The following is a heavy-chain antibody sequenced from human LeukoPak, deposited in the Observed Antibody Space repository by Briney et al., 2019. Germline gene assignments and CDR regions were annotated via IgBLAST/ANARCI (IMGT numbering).Heavy chain of an antibody. D-gene: IGHD6-19*01. CDR3: ARDHRSSGWYERGYYYYYYMDV. Sequence: GSLRLSCAASGFTFSSYSMNWVRQAPGKGLEWVSSISSSSSYIYYADSVKGRFTISRDNAKNSLYLQMNSLRAEDTAVYYCARDHRSSGWYERGYYYYYYMDVWGKGTTVTVSS. J-gene: IGHJ6*03. CDR1: GFTFSSYS. CDR2: ISSSSSYI. V-gene: IGHV3-21*01.